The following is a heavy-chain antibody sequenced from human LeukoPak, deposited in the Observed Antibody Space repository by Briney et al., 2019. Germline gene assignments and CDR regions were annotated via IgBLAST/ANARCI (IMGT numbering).Heavy chain of an antibody. CDR1: GFTFSTYS. J-gene: IGHJ3*01. CDR3: ARQVATKGEWAFDV. D-gene: IGHD5-12*01. CDR2: IRPDGHT. V-gene: IGHV4-38-2*01. Sequence: GSLRLSCAASGFTFSTYSMSWVRQPPGKGLEWMASIRPDGHTYTNSSLRHQLTISADMSRNEFSLKLNSLTAADTAVYYCARQVATKGEWAFDVWGQGTVVTVSS.